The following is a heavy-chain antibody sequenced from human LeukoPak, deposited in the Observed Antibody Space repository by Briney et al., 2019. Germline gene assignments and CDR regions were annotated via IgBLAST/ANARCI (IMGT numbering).Heavy chain of an antibody. J-gene: IGHJ4*02. V-gene: IGHV4-61*01. CDR1: GGSLSSSSTSY. D-gene: IGHD3-10*01. CDR3: ARASRGHDY. Sequence: PSETLSLTCTVSGGSLSSSSTSYWGWIRQPPGKGLEWIGYIYYSGSTNYNPSLKSRVTISVDTSKNQFSLKLTSVTAADTAVYYCARASRGHDYWGQGTLVTVSS. CDR2: IYYSGST.